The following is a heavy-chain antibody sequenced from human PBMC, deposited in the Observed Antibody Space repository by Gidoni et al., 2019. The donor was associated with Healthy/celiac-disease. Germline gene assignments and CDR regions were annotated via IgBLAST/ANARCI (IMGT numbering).Heavy chain of an antibody. V-gene: IGHV4-59*01. CDR1: GGSISSYY. D-gene: IGHD3-22*01. CDR3: ARDFSGARYYDSSGYYQTIDAFDI. J-gene: IGHJ3*02. Sequence: QVQLQESGPGLVKPSETLSLTCTVSGGSISSYYWSWIRQPPGKGLEWIGYIYYSGSTNYNPSLKSRVTISVDTSKNQFSLKLSSVTAADTAVYYCARDFSGARYYDSSGYYQTIDAFDIWGQGTMVTVSS. CDR2: IYYSGST.